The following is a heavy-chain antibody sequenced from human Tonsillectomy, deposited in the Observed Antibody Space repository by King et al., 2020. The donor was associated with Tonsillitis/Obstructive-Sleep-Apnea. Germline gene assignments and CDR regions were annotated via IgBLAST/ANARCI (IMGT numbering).Heavy chain of an antibody. Sequence: VQLVESGGGVVQPGRSLRLSCAASVFTFSSYGMHWVRQAPGKGLEWVAVIWYDGSNKYYADSVKGRFTISRDNSKNTLYLQMNSLRAEDTAVYYCARGPFSSKVGGYGDYGPPDYWGQGTLVTVSS. CDR1: VFTFSSYG. CDR2: IWYDGSNK. J-gene: IGHJ4*02. CDR3: ARGPFSSKVGGYGDYGPPDY. V-gene: IGHV3-33*01. D-gene: IGHD4-17*01.